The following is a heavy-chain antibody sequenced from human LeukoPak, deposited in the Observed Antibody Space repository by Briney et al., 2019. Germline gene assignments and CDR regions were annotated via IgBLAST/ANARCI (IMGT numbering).Heavy chain of an antibody. Sequence: GGSLRLSCAASGFTFSGSAMHWVRQASGKGLEWVDRIRSKANSYATAYAASVKGRFTISRDDSKNTAYLQMNSLKTEDTAVYYCTRLVGDYYAFDIWGQGTMVTVSS. J-gene: IGHJ3*02. CDR1: GFTFSGSA. CDR2: IRSKANSYAT. CDR3: TRLVGDYYAFDI. V-gene: IGHV3-73*01. D-gene: IGHD4-17*01.